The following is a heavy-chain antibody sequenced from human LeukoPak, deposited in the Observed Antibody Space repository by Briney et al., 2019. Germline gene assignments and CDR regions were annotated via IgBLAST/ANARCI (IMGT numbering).Heavy chain of an antibody. CDR2: TKPDGSAE. Sequence: PGGSLRLSCAASGFTFRNYWMGWVRQAPGKGLEWVANTKPDGSAEYYADSVRGRFTTSRDNANNFLYLQMYRLRAEDTAIYYCARDGGLNTNFGDWGQGTLVTFAS. D-gene: IGHD2-15*01. V-gene: IGHV3-7*01. J-gene: IGHJ4*02. CDR1: GFTFRNYW. CDR3: ARDGGLNTNFGD.